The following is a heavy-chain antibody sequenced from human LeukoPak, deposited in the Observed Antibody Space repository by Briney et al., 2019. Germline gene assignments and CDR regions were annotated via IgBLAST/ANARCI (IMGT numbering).Heavy chain of an antibody. J-gene: IGHJ6*03. D-gene: IGHD6-13*01. CDR2: ISSSGSTI. Sequence: PGGSLRLSCAASGFTFSDYYMSWIRQAPGKGLEWVSYISSSGSTIYYADSVKGRFTISRDNAKNSLYLQMNSLRAEDTAVYYCARVAAAGTYYYYYMDVWGQGTTVTVSS. CDR3: ARVAAAGTYYYYYMDV. CDR1: GFTFSDYY. V-gene: IGHV3-11*01.